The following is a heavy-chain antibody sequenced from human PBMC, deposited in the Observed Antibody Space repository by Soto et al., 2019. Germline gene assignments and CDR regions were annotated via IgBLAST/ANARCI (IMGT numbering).Heavy chain of an antibody. J-gene: IGHJ5*02. V-gene: IGHV3-30*18. CDR1: GFTFSSYG. CDR2: ISYDGSNK. Sequence: GGSLRLSCAAPGFTFSSYGMHWVRQAPGKGLEWVAVISYDGSNKYYADSVKGRFTISRDNSKNTLYLQMNSLRAEDTAVYYCAKDLVPELDNWNYSNWLAPWGKGTLVTVAS. CDR3: AKDLVPELDNWNYSNWLAP. D-gene: IGHD1-7*01.